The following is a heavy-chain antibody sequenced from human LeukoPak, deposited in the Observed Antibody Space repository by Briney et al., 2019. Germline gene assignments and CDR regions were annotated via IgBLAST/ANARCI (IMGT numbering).Heavy chain of an antibody. CDR1: GLTVSSNY. CDR3: ARVRLSSGWHSGYYFDY. CDR2: IYSGGST. Sequence: GGSLRLSCAASGLTVSSNYMSWVRQAPGKGLEWVSVIYSGGSTYYADSVKGRFTISRDNSKNTLYLQMNSLRAEDTAVYYCARVRLSSGWHSGYYFDYWGQGTLVTVSS. D-gene: IGHD6-19*01. J-gene: IGHJ4*02. V-gene: IGHV3-53*01.